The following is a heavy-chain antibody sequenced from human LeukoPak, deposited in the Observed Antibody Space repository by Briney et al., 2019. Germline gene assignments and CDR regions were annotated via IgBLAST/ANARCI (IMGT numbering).Heavy chain of an antibody. J-gene: IGHJ5*02. D-gene: IGHD3-3*01. CDR2: ISYDGSNK. CDR3: ARERPYYDFWSGYYTGWFDP. V-gene: IGHV3-30*03. Sequence: GRSLRLSCAASGFTFSSYGMHWVRQAPGKGLEWVAVISYDGSNKCYADSVKGRFTISRDNSKNTLYLQMNSLRAEDTAVYYCARERPYYDFWSGYYTGWFDPWGQGTLVTVSS. CDR1: GFTFSSYG.